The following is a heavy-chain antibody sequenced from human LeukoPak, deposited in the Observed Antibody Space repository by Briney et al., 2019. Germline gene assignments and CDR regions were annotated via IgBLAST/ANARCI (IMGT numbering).Heavy chain of an antibody. Sequence: IIPIFGTATYAQKFQGRVTITTDESTSTAYMELSSLRSEDTAVYYCARSEDTAMAPGPYYWGQGTLVTVSS. CDR3: ARSEDTAMAPGPYY. V-gene: IGHV1-69*05. J-gene: IGHJ4*02. D-gene: IGHD5-18*01. CDR2: IIPIFGTA.